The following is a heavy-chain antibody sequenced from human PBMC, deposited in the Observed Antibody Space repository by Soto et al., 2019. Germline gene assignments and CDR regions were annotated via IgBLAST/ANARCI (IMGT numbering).Heavy chain of an antibody. J-gene: IGHJ1*01. Sequence: ASVKVSCKASGYTFTSYGISWVRQAPGQGLEWMGWISAYNGNTNYAQKLQGRVTMTTDTSTSTAYMELRSLRSDDTAVYYCASQKEEYSSSSPGLYAEYFQHWGQGTLVTVSS. CDR2: ISAYNGNT. CDR3: ASQKEEYSSSSPGLYAEYFQH. CDR1: GYTFTSYG. D-gene: IGHD6-6*01. V-gene: IGHV1-18*01.